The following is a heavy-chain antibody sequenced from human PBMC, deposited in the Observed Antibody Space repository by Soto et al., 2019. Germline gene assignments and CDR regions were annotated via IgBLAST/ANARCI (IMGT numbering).Heavy chain of an antibody. D-gene: IGHD6-19*01. Sequence: QVQLVESGGGVVQPGRSLRLSCAASGFTFSSYGMHWVRQAPGKGLEWVAVISYDGSNKYYADSVKGRFTLSRDNSKKTLYLQMNSLRAEDTAVYYCAKDGSRLMYSCGWYGLEYFDLCGRGTLVTVSS. CDR2: ISYDGSNK. J-gene: IGHJ2*01. CDR3: AKDGSRLMYSCGWYGLEYFDL. CDR1: GFTFSSYG. V-gene: IGHV3-30*18.